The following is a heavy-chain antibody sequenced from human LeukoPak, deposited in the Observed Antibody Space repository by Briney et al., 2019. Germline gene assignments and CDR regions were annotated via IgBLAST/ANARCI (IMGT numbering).Heavy chain of an antibody. D-gene: IGHD6-13*01. J-gene: IGHJ4*02. CDR3: ARGFSSSWYFGAANFDY. Sequence: GSSVKVSCKASGGTFSSYAISWVRQAPGQGLEWMGGIIPIFGTANYAQKFQGRVTITADESTSTAYMELSSLRSEDTAVYYCARGFSSSWYFGAANFDYWGQGTLVTVSS. CDR1: GGTFSSYA. V-gene: IGHV1-69*01. CDR2: IIPIFGTA.